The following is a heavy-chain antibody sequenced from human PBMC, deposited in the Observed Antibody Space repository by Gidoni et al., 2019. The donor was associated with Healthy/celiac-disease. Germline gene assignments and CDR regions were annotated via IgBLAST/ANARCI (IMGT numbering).Heavy chain of an antibody. J-gene: IGHJ6*02. D-gene: IGHD1-1*01. CDR2: IYPGDSDT. CDR3: ASGSRYDSQLIGDYYYYYGIDV. V-gene: IGHV5-51*01. Sequence: EVQRVQSGAEVKKPGESLKISCKSSRYSFTSYWIGWVSQMPGKGLEWVGIIYPGDSDTRYSPSFQGQVTISADKSISTAYLQWSRLKASDTAMYYCASGSRYDSQLIGDYYYYYGIDVWGQGTTVTVSS. CDR1: RYSFTSYW.